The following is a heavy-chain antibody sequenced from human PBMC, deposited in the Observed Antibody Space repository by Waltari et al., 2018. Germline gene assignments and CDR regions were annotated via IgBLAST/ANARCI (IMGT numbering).Heavy chain of an antibody. Sequence: QVQLQESGPGLVKPSQTLSLTCTVFGDSLSSGRYYWSWMRQPAGKGREWLGRLYMRGSTNYNPSLRGRVALSEDTSKNQFSLRLTSVTAADSGRYFCARRGKAVSDLDFWGQGTLVTVSS. CDR3: ARRGKAVSDLDF. V-gene: IGHV4-61*02. CDR2: LYMRGST. D-gene: IGHD3-16*01. J-gene: IGHJ4*02. CDR1: GDSLSSGRYY.